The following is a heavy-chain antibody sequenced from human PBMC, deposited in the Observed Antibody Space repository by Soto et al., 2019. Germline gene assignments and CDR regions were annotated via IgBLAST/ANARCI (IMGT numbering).Heavy chain of an antibody. CDR2: IYYSGST. V-gene: IGHV4-39*01. CDR3: ARLFYYDYIWGSYRYPYYFDY. CDR1: GGSISSSSYY. D-gene: IGHD3-16*02. J-gene: IGHJ4*02. Sequence: SETLSLTCTVSGGSISSSSYYWGWIRQPPGKGLEWIGSIYYSGSTYYNPSLKSRVTISVDTSKNPFSLKLSSVTAADTAVYYCARLFYYDYIWGSYRYPYYFDYWGQGTLVTVSS.